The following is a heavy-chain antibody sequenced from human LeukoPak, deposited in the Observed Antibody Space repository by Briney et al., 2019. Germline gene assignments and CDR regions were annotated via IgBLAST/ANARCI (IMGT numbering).Heavy chain of an antibody. J-gene: IGHJ4*02. CDR2: IYYSGST. Sequence: PSETLSLTCTVSGGSISSGGYYWSWIRQHPGKGLEWIGYIYYSGSTYYNPSLKSRVTISVDTSKNQFSLKLSSVTAADTAVYYCARGGRYYYDSSGYSHWGQGTLVNVSS. CDR3: ARGGRYYYDSSGYSH. V-gene: IGHV4-31*03. D-gene: IGHD3-22*01. CDR1: GGSISSGGYY.